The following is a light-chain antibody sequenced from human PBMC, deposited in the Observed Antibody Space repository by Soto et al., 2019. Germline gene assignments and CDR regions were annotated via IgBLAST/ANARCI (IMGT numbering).Light chain of an antibody. CDR2: AAS. V-gene: IGKV1-9*01. Sequence: IQLTQSPSSLSASVGDRVTITCRASQDIAIYLAWYQQKPGEAPKLLIYAASTLYGGVPYRFSGSGSGTDFALTITSLQAEDFATYYCQQLRMYPSTFGGGTKVEIK. CDR1: QDIAIY. J-gene: IGKJ4*01. CDR3: QQLRMYPST.